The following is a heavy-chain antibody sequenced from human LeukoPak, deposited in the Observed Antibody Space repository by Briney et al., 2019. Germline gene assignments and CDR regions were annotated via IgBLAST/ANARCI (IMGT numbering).Heavy chain of an antibody. CDR3: ARGRTSEFDY. D-gene: IGHD1-7*01. CDR1: GFTFSNYA. V-gene: IGHV3-21*01. Sequence: GGSLRLSCAASGFTFSNYAMTWVRQAPGKGLEWVSSISSSSTYIYYADSVKGRFTISRDNAKNSLYLQMNSLRAEDTAVYYCARGRTSEFDYWGQGTLVTVSS. J-gene: IGHJ4*02. CDR2: ISSSSTYI.